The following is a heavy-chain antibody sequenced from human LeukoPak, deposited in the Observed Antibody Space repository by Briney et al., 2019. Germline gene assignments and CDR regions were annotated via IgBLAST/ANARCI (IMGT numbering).Heavy chain of an antibody. CDR3: TTVVWAAADL. CDR1: GFTFRNAW. V-gene: IGHV3-15*01. D-gene: IGHD3-16*01. Sequence: PGGSLRLSSAASGFTFRNAWMSWVRQAPGKGLEWVGRIKSKTDGGTTDYAAPVKGRFTISRDDSKNTLYLQMNSMNTEDTDVYYWTTVVWAAADLWGQGTLVTASS. CDR2: IKSKTDGGTT. J-gene: IGHJ5*02.